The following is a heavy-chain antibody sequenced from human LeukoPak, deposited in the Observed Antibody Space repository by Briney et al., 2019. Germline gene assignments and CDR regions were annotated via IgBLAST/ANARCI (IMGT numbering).Heavy chain of an antibody. D-gene: IGHD1-14*01. V-gene: IGHV3-23*01. Sequence: GGSLRLSCAASGFTFSSYAMGWVRQAPGKGLEWVSAISGSGGSTYYADSVKGRFTISRDNSKNTLYLQMNSLRAEDTAVYYCATRTRKGFIDYWGQGTLVTVSS. CDR2: ISGSGGST. J-gene: IGHJ4*02. CDR3: ATRTRKGFIDY. CDR1: GFTFSSYA.